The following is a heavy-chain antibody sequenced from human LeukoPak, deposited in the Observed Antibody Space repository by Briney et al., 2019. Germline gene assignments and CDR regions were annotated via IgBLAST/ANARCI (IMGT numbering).Heavy chain of an antibody. Sequence: ASVKVSCKASGYTFTGYHMHWVRQAPGQGLERMGWINPNSGGTNYAQKFQGRVTMTRDTSINTAYMELSRLRSDDTAVYYCARDSEMATITLGYYFDYWGQGTLVTVSS. D-gene: IGHD5-24*01. CDR3: ARDSEMATITLGYYFDY. CDR1: GYTFTGYH. CDR2: INPNSGGT. V-gene: IGHV1-2*02. J-gene: IGHJ4*02.